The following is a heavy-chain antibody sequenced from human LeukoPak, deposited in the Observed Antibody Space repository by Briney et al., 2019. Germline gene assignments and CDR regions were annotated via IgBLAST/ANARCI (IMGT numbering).Heavy chain of an antibody. J-gene: IGHJ4*02. CDR1: GFTVSSNY. Sequence: GGSLRLSCAASGFTVSSNYMSWVRQAPGKGLEWVAFISYDGSYNYYADSVKDRFTISRDNPKNTLYLQMNSLRAEDTAVYYCAKVIRSGTYLFDYWGQGTLVTVSS. V-gene: IGHV3-30*18. CDR2: ISYDGSYN. CDR3: AKVIRSGTYLFDY. D-gene: IGHD3-10*01.